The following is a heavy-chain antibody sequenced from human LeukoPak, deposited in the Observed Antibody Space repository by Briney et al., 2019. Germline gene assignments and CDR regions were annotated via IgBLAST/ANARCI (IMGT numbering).Heavy chain of an antibody. D-gene: IGHD4-23*01. J-gene: IGHJ4*01. CDR2: MKQDGSAK. CDR1: GFTFSSYW. V-gene: IGHV3-7*01. Sequence: GGSLRLSCVASGFTFSSYWMAWVRQAPGKGLEWVANMKQDGSAKHYADSVKGRFSISRDNSKNSVYLQMDSLRAEDTALYYCARDNVGTLDYWGHGTLVTVSS. CDR3: ARDNVGTLDY.